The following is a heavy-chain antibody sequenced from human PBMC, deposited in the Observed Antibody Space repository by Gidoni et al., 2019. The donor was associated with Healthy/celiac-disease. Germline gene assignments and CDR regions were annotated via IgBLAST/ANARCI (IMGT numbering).Heavy chain of an antibody. J-gene: IGHJ4*02. Sequence: EVQLVESGGGLVKPGGSLRLSCAASGFTFSSYSMNWVRQAPGKGLEWVSSISSSSSYIYYADSVKGRFTISRDNAKNSLYLQMNSLRAEDTAVYYCARINLEDTAMVRYFDYWGQGTLVTVSS. D-gene: IGHD5-18*01. CDR1: GFTFSSYS. V-gene: IGHV3-21*01. CDR3: ARINLEDTAMVRYFDY. CDR2: ISSSSSYI.